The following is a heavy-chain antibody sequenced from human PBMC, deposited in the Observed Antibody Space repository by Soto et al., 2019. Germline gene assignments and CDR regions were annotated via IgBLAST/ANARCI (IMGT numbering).Heavy chain of an antibody. D-gene: IGHD6-6*01. CDR1: GYTFTSFG. Sequence: QLHLVQSGAEVKKPGASVKVSCTASGYTFTSFGVSWVRQVPGQGLGWMGWMSGYNGDTDYAQKFQGRATMTTDRYTSTAYMEVRSLRSDDPAVYYCARDKPQQIVGYNYYYGMDVWGQGTTVTVSS. V-gene: IGHV1-18*04. CDR2: MSGYNGDT. CDR3: ARDKPQQIVGYNYYYGMDV. J-gene: IGHJ6*02.